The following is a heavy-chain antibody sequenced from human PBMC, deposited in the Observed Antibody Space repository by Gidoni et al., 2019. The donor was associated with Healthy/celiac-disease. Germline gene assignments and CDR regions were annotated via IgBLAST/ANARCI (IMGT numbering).Heavy chain of an antibody. CDR2: ISSNGGST. V-gene: IGHV3-64D*06. J-gene: IGHJ5*02. Sequence: EVQMLESGGGLVQLGGSLPLSCSASVFTFRSYAMHGVRQAPGKGLEYVSAISSNGGSTYYADAVKGRFTISRDNSKNTLYLQMSRLRAEDTAVYYCVKGPRFDPWGQGTLVTVSS. CDR1: VFTFRSYA. CDR3: VKGPRFDP.